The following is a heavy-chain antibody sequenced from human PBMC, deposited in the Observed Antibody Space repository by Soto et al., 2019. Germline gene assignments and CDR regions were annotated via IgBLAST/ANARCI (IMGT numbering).Heavy chain of an antibody. J-gene: IGHJ4*02. D-gene: IGHD2-21*01. V-gene: IGHV4-4*07. Sequence: QVQLQESGPGLVNPWETLSLTCTVSGGSISNDRWSWVRQPAGKGLEWIGRIFASGRTNYNPSLQSRVTMSVDTSKNQFSLTMTPFAAADTAVYYCTRGTYENTAPSYWGQGIPVTDSS. CDR2: IFASGRT. CDR3: TRGTYENTAPSY. CDR1: GGSISNDR.